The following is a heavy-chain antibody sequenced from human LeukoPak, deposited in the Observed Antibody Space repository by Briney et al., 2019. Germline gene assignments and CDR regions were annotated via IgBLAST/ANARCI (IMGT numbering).Heavy chain of an antibody. CDR2: INIDGSGA. D-gene: IGHD7-27*01. CDR1: GFPFSGYW. J-gene: IGHJ4*02. V-gene: IGHV3-74*01. CDR3: GSFGVMWGIDY. Sequence: GGSLRLSCVASGFPFSGYWMHWVRHAPGKGLVWVSRINIDGSGANYADSVKGRFTISRDNAKNTLYLQMHSLRAEDTAVYYCGSFGVMWGIDYWGQGTPVTVSS.